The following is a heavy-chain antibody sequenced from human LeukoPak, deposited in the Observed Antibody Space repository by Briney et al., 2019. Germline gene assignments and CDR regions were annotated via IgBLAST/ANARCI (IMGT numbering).Heavy chain of an antibody. Sequence: GGSLRLSCAASGFTFSRYGMHWVRQAPGKGLEWVAFIRYDGSNKYYADSVKGRFTISRDNSKNTLYLQMNSLRAEDTAVYYCAKVKLTGTTKSYFDYWGQGTLVTVSS. J-gene: IGHJ4*02. V-gene: IGHV3-30*02. D-gene: IGHD1-7*01. CDR3: AKVKLTGTTKSYFDY. CDR2: IRYDGSNK. CDR1: GFTFSRYG.